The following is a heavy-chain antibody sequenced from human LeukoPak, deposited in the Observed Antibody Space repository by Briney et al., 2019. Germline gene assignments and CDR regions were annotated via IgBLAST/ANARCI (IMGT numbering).Heavy chain of an antibody. Sequence: KSSETLSLTCAVYGGSFSGYYWSWIRQPPGKGLEWIGEINHSGSTNYNPSLESRVSVSLDTSRNQFSLKLTSVTAADTAVYYCARDFGETSLPNWFDPWGQGTLVIVSS. CDR2: INHSGST. V-gene: IGHV4-34*01. J-gene: IGHJ5*02. CDR3: ARDFGETSLPNWFDP. D-gene: IGHD3-16*01. CDR1: GGSFSGYY.